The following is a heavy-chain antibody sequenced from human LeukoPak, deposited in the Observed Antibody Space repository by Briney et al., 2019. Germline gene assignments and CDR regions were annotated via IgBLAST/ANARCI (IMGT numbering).Heavy chain of an antibody. CDR1: GYTFTSYD. D-gene: IGHD3-10*01. CDR2: MNPNSGNT. CDR3: ARMSYYGSGSYGLFDY. V-gene: IGHV1-8*03. Sequence: GASVKVSCKASGYTFTSYDINWVRQATGQGLEWRGWMNPNSGNTGYAQKFQGRVTIARNTSISTAYMELSSLRSEHTAVYYCARMSYYGSGSYGLFDYWGQGTLVTVSS. J-gene: IGHJ4*02.